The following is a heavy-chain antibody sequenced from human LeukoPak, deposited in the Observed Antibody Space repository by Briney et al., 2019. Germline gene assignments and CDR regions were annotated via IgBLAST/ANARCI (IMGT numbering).Heavy chain of an antibody. Sequence: SQTLSLTCAISGDSVSSNSAAWNWIRQSLSRGLEWLGRTYYGSRWYNDYAVSVKSRVTINPDTSKNQFSLQLNSVTPDDTAVYYCARGKLGTGFDYWGQGTLVTVSS. CDR1: GDSVSSNSAA. CDR3: ARGKLGTGFDY. CDR2: TYYGSRWYN. V-gene: IGHV6-1*01. J-gene: IGHJ4*02. D-gene: IGHD7-27*01.